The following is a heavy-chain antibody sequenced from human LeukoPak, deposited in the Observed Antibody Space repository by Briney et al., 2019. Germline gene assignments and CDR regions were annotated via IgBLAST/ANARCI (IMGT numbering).Heavy chain of an antibody. CDR1: GDSMSSYY. CDR2: ISYSGST. D-gene: IGHD3-16*01. V-gene: IGHV4-59*01. CDR3: ARETSQKGAHYMDV. Sequence: KPSETLSLTCTVSGDSMSSYYWSWIRQPPGKGLEWFAYISYSGSTKYHPSLQNRVTISIDTSKDQFSLKLSTVTAADTAVYYCARETSQKGAHYMDVWGKGTTITISS. J-gene: IGHJ6*03.